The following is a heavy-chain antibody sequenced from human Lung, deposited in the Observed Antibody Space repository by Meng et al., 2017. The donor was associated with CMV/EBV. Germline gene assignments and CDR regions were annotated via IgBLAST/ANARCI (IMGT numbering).Heavy chain of an antibody. CDR3: STSCSQWGYYYYYVMDV. CDR1: GDSVPSNNAA. J-gene: IGHJ6*02. CDR2: TYYRSKWYN. Sequence: SQTXSLTXXIFGDSVPSNNAAWNWIRQSPSRGLEWLGRTYYRSKWYNDYAVSVKSRISINPDTSKNQFSLHLNSVTPEDTAVYYCSTSCSQWGYYYYYVMDVWGQGXTVTVSS. D-gene: IGHD2-2*01. V-gene: IGHV6-1*01.